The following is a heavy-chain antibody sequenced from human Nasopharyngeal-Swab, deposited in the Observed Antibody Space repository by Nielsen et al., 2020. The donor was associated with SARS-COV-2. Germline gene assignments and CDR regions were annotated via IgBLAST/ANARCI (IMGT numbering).Heavy chain of an antibody. V-gene: IGHV3-11*06. Sequence: GESLKISCAASGFTFSDYYMSWIRQAPGKGLEWVSYISSSSSYTNYADSVKGRFTISRDNAKNSVFLQMNSLRDEDTAVYYCARNLYGDYVIDYWGRGTLVTVSS. CDR3: ARNLYGDYVIDY. CDR1: GFTFSDYY. D-gene: IGHD4-17*01. CDR2: ISSSSSYT. J-gene: IGHJ4*02.